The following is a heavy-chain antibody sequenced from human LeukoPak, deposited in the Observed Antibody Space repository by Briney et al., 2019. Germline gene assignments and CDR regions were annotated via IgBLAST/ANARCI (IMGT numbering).Heavy chain of an antibody. V-gene: IGHV4-59*01. J-gene: IGHJ4*02. D-gene: IGHD6-13*01. CDR1: GGSISGYY. CDR3: ARVPAAGTGPDY. Sequence: PSETLSLTCTVSGGSISGYYWNWVRQPPGKGLEGIGYIYYSGSTKYNPSLNRRVTISVDTSQNQYSLRLTSVTAADTAVYYCARVPAAGTGPDYWGQGTLVTVSS. CDR2: IYYSGST.